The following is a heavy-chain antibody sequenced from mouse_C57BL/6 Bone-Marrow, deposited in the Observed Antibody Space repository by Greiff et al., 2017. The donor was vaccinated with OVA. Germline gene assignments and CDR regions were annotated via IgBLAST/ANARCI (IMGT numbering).Heavy chain of an antibody. D-gene: IGHD1-1*01. CDR3: ARQGYGSSLFDY. CDR2: ISNGGGST. V-gene: IGHV5-12*01. J-gene: IGHJ2*01. CDR1: GFTFSDYY. Sequence: EVKLVESGGGLVQPGGSLKLSCAASGFTFSDYYMYWVRQTPEKRLEWVAYISNGGGSTYYPDTVKGRFTISRDNAKNTLYLQMIRLKSEDTAMYYSARQGYGSSLFDYWGQGTTLTVSS.